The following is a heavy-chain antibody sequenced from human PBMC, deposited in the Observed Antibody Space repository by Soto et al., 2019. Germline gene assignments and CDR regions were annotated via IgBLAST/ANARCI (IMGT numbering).Heavy chain of an antibody. D-gene: IGHD3-9*01. V-gene: IGHV1-69*01. CDR3: ARVLNILTGFGYFDL. Sequence: QVQLVQSGAEVKKPGSSVKVSCKASGGTFSSYAISWVRQAPGQGLEWMGGIIPIFGTANYAQKFQGRGTITADESTSTAYMELSSLRSEDTAVYYCARVLNILTGFGYFDLWGRGTLVTVSS. CDR1: GGTFSSYA. J-gene: IGHJ2*01. CDR2: IIPIFGTA.